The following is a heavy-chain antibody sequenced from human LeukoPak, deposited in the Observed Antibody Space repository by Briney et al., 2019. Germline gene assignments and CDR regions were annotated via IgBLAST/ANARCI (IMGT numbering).Heavy chain of an antibody. CDR1: GGSISSGGYY. V-gene: IGHV4-31*03. D-gene: IGHD4-11*01. CDR3: ARGDYSETEIDY. CDR2: IYYSGST. J-gene: IGHJ4*02. Sequence: PSETLSLTYTVSGGSISSGGYYWSWIRQHPGKGLEWIGYIYYSGSTYYNPSLKSRVTISVDTSKNQFSLKLSSVTAADTAVYYCARGDYSETEIDYWGQGTLVTVSS.